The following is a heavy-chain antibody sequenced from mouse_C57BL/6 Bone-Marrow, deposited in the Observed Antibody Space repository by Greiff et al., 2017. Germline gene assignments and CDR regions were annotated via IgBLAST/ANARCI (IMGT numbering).Heavy chain of an antibody. Sequence: QVQLKQSGAELVRPGTSVKVSCKASGYAFTNYLIEWVKQRPGQGLEWIGVINPGSGGTNYNEKFKGKATLTADKSSSTAYMQLSSLTSEDSAVYFCARRLDYYAMDYWGQGTSVTVSS. J-gene: IGHJ4*01. D-gene: IGHD4-1*01. CDR1: GYAFTNYL. V-gene: IGHV1-54*01. CDR2: INPGSGGT. CDR3: ARRLDYYAMDY.